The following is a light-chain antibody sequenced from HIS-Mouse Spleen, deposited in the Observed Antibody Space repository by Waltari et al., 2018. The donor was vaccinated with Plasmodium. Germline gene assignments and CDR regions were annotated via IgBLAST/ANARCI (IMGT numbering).Light chain of an antibody. CDR2: KDS. CDR3: SSYAGSNNLV. V-gene: IGLV3-25*02. CDR1: ALPKQY. J-gene: IGLJ2*01. Sequence: SYELTQPPSVSVSPGQPARITCSGDALPKQYAYWYQQKPGQAPVLVIYKDSERPSGIPERFSGSKSGNTASMTVSGLQAEDEADYYCSSYAGSNNLVFGGGTKLTVL.